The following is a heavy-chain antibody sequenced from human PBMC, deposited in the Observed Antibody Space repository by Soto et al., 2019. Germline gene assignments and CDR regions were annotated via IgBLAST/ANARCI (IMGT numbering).Heavy chain of an antibody. CDR3: ARAIVVTIGGMDV. CDR1: GGSISSSSHH. Sequence: SETLSLTCSVSGGSISSSSHHWGWIRQPPGEGLEWIGTISYSGSTFYNPSLKSRGTISKDTSRNQFSLRLSSVTAADTAVYYCARAIVVTIGGMDVWGQGTTVTVSS. V-gene: IGHV4-39*07. CDR2: ISYSGST. J-gene: IGHJ6*02. D-gene: IGHD5-12*01.